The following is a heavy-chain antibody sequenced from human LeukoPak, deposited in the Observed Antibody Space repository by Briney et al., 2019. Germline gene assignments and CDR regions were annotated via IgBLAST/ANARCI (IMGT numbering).Heavy chain of an antibody. V-gene: IGHV4-34*01. J-gene: IGHJ4*02. CDR3: ARGTAAGDFDY. D-gene: IGHD1-14*01. Sequence: SETLSLTCAVYGGSFSGYYWSWIRQPPGKGLEWIGEINHSGSTNYNPSLKSRVTISVDTSKNQFSLKLSSVTAADTAVYYCARGTAAGDFDYWGQGTLVTVSS. CDR1: GGSFSGYY. CDR2: INHSGST.